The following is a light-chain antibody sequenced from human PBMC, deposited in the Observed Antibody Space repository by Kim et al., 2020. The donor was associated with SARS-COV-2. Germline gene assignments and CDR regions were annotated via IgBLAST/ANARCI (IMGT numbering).Light chain of an antibody. Sequence: GQSVTISCTGTSSDVGGYNYVSWYQHHPGKAPKLMIYDGSKRPSGVPDRFSGSKSGDTASLTISGLQAEDEADYHCCSYSGSYTSVFGGGTKVTVL. J-gene: IGLJ3*02. CDR1: SSDVGGYNY. CDR2: DGS. CDR3: CSYSGSYTSV. V-gene: IGLV2-11*01.